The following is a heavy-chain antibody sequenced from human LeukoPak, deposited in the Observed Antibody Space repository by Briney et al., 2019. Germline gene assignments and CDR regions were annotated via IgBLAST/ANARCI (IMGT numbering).Heavy chain of an antibody. Sequence: ASVKVSCKASGYTFTSYYMHWVRQAPGQGLEWMGIINPSGDSTGYAQKFQGRVTMTRDMSTSTVYMELSSLRSEDTAVYYCARDLVVDTGYYFDYWGQGTLVTVSS. J-gene: IGHJ4*02. CDR3: ARDLVVDTGYYFDY. D-gene: IGHD2-8*02. V-gene: IGHV1-46*01. CDR1: GYTFTSYY. CDR2: INPSGDST.